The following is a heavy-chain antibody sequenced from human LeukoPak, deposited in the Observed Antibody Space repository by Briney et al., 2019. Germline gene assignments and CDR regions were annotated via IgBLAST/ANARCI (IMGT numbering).Heavy chain of an antibody. J-gene: IGHJ3*02. D-gene: IGHD3-22*01. Sequence: SETLSLTCTVSGGSISSYYWSWIRQPPGKGLEWIGYIYYSGSTNYNPSLKSRVTISVDTSKNQFSLKLSSVTAADTAVYYCAREISGYDAFDIWGQGTMVTVSS. CDR2: IYYSGST. CDR3: AREISGYDAFDI. CDR1: GGSISSYY. V-gene: IGHV4-59*01.